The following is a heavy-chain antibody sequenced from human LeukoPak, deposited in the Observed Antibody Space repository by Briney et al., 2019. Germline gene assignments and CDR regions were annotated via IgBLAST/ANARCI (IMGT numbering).Heavy chain of an antibody. CDR2: IYSGGST. Sequence: GGSLRLSCAASGFTVSSNYMSWVCQAPGKGLEWVSVIYSGGSTYYADSVKGRFTISRDNFKNTLYLQMNSLRAEDTAVYYCAKAHFPARYGDYQRDLLDFDYWGQGTLVTVSS. CDR1: GFTVSSNY. V-gene: IGHV3-66*01. J-gene: IGHJ4*02. D-gene: IGHD4-17*01. CDR3: AKAHFPARYGDYQRDLLDFDY.